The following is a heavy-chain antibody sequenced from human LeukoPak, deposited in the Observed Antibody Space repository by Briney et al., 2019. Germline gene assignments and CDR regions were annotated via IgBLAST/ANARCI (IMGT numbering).Heavy chain of an antibody. Sequence: PSETLSLTCAVSGYSISSSYYWGWIWQPPGKGLEWTGTIYHSGSTHYNPSLKSRVTLSVDTSKNQFSLKLRSVTAADTAVYYCASLPSNTVTHDYWGQGTLVTVSS. D-gene: IGHD4-11*01. CDR1: GYSISSSYY. CDR2: IYHSGST. V-gene: IGHV4-38-2*01. CDR3: ASLPSNTVTHDY. J-gene: IGHJ4*02.